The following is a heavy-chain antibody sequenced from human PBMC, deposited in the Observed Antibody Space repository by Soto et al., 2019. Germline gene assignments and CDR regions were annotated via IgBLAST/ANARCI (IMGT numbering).Heavy chain of an antibody. D-gene: IGHD5-18*01. CDR3: ATWRGGYTYGLDH. CDR2: ILNDGTTT. Sequence: EVQLVESGGGLVQPGGSLRLSCTASGFTFSSQWLHWVRQAPGKGLMWISRILNDGTTTNYADSVKGRFTVSRDNAKKTMSLQMNNLRAEDTAVYYCATWRGGYTYGLDHWGQGTPVPVSS. J-gene: IGHJ4*02. V-gene: IGHV3-74*01. CDR1: GFTFSSQW.